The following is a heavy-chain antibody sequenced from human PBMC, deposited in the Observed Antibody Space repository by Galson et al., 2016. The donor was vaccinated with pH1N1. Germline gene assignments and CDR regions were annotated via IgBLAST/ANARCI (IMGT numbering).Heavy chain of an antibody. CDR1: GFTFSSYS. D-gene: IGHD1-14*01. Sequence: SLRLSCAASGFTFSSYSMNWVRQAPGKGLEWVSYISSSSSTIYYADSVKGRFTIARDNAKKSLYLQMNSLRAEDTAVNHCARVNHYYYYGMDVWGQGTTVTVSS. J-gene: IGHJ6*02. V-gene: IGHV3-48*01. CDR3: ARVNHYYYYGMDV. CDR2: ISSSSSTI.